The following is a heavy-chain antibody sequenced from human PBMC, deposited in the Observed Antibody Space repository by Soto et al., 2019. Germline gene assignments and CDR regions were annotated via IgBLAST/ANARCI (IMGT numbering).Heavy chain of an antibody. V-gene: IGHV4-59*01. Sequence: SETLSLTCTVSGGCISGYYWSWIRQPTGKGQASFEYISCSGSTNYNPSLQSRGPISVDTSKNQFSRELSSVSASDTAVYYCAIGVAAASMSFDPGGEGTLVTVSS. CDR3: AIGVAAASMSFDP. J-gene: IGHJ5*02. CDR1: GGCISGYY. D-gene: IGHD6-13*01. CDR2: ISCSGST.